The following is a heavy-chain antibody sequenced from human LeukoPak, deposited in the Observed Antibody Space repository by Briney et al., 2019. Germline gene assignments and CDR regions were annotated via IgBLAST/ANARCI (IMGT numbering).Heavy chain of an antibody. CDR3: ASCNGPSGGFDF. Sequence: PSETLSLTCTVSAASLSSDNCTWNRIRQPPGKGLEWIGYMFYRGSTNYNPSLKSRVTISVDSSKNQFSLNLSSVTAADTAVDYCASCNGPSGGFDFWGQGTLVTVSS. D-gene: IGHD2-15*01. V-gene: IGHV4-61*01. J-gene: IGHJ4*02. CDR1: AASLSSDNCT. CDR2: MFYRGST.